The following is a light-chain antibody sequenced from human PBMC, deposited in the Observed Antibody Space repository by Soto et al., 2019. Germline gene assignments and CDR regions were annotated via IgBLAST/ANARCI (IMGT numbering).Light chain of an antibody. CDR3: VSYTSTTPYV. CDR1: SSDVGGSNF. J-gene: IGLJ1*01. CDR2: DVA. Sequence: SVLTQPASGSDSPGQAITISCTGTSSDVGGSNFVSWYQQHPGKPPKLIIYDVANRPSGVSNRFSGSKSGSTASLIISRLQTEDEADYYCVSYTSTTPYVFGTGPKVTVL. V-gene: IGLV2-14*03.